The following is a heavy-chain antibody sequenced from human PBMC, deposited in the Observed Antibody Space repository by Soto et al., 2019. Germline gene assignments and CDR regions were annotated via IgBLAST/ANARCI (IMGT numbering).Heavy chain of an antibody. Sequence: ASVKVSCKVSGYTLTELSMHWVRQAPGKGLEWMGGFDPEDGETIYAQKFQGRVTMTEDTSTDTAYMELSSLRSEDTAVYYCATDLTIVVPAARGWFDPWGQGTLVTVSS. D-gene: IGHD2-2*01. V-gene: IGHV1-24*01. J-gene: IGHJ5*02. CDR2: FDPEDGET. CDR1: GYTLTELS. CDR3: ATDLTIVVPAARGWFDP.